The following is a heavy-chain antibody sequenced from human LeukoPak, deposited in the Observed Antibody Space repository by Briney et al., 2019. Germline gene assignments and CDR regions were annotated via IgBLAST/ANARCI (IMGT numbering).Heavy chain of an antibody. CDR1: GDSVSSNSAA. Sequence: SQTLSLTCAISGDSVSSNSAAWNWIRQSPSRGLEWLGRTYYRSKWYNDYAVSVKSRITINPDTSKNQFSLQLNSVTPEDTAVYYCARDTYYYDSGIRIHGMDVWGKGTTVTVSS. CDR3: ARDTYYYDSGIRIHGMDV. J-gene: IGHJ6*04. D-gene: IGHD3-10*01. CDR2: TYYRSKWYN. V-gene: IGHV6-1*01.